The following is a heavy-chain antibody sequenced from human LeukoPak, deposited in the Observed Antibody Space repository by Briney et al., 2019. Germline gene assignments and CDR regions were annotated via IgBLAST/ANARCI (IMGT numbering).Heavy chain of an antibody. CDR1: GFTFNNYA. D-gene: IGHD3-10*01. CDR2: ISWNGGII. Sequence: GGSLRLSCAASGFTFNNYAMHWVRQAPGKGLEWVSGISWNGGIIGYADSVKGRFTISRDNAKNSLYLQMNSLRAEDTALYYCAKADYGSGTYYNVRYFDSWGQGTLVTVSS. V-gene: IGHV3-9*01. J-gene: IGHJ4*02. CDR3: AKADYGSGTYYNVRYFDS.